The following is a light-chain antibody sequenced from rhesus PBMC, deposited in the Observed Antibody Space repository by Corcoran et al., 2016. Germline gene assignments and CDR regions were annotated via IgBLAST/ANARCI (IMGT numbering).Light chain of an antibody. CDR3: SSYAGRGTLDGL. V-gene: IGLV2-19*02. Sequence: QAAPTQSPSVSGSAGQSVTISCTGTSSAIGYYNAVSWYQQHPGKAPKLMIYEVSKRPSGVSDRFSGSKSGNTASLTISGLQAEDAAVYYCSSYAGRGTLDGLFGGGTRLTVL. CDR2: EVS. J-gene: IGLJ2*01. CDR1: SSAIGYYNA.